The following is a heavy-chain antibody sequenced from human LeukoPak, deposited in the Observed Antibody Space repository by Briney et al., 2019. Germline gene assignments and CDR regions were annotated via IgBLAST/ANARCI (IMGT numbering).Heavy chain of an antibody. V-gene: IGHV4-34*01. CDR3: ARLFTIFGVVLSKFDP. Sequence: SETLSLTCAVYGGSFSGYYWSWIRQPPGEGLEWIGEINHSGSTNYNPSLKSRVTISVDTSKNQFSLKLSSVTAADTAVYYCARLFTIFGVVLSKFDPWGQGTLVTVSS. J-gene: IGHJ5*02. CDR1: GGSFSGYY. D-gene: IGHD3-3*01. CDR2: INHSGST.